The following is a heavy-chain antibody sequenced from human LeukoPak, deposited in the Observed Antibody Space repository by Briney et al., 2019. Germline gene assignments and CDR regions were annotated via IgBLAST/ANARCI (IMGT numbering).Heavy chain of an antibody. V-gene: IGHV4-39*01. CDR2: IYYSGST. Sequence: PSETLSLTCTVSGGSISSYYWGWIRQPPGKGLEWIGSIYYSGSTYYNPSLKSRVTISVDTSKNQFSLKLSSVTAADTAVYYCARIIRAARAFDYWGQGTLVTVSS. CDR1: GGSISSYY. J-gene: IGHJ4*02. CDR3: ARIIRAARAFDY. D-gene: IGHD6-6*01.